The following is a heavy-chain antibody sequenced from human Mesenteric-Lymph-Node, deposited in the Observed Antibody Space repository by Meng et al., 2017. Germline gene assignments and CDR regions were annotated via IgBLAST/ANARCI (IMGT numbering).Heavy chain of an antibody. V-gene: IGHV3-21*01. CDR3: ASLLVVGDAFDI. CDR2: ISSSSSYI. CDR1: GFTFSSYW. Sequence: GGSLRLSCAASGFTFSSYWMSWVRQAPGKGLEWVSSISSSSSYIYYADSVKGRFTISRDNAKNSLYLQMNSLRAEDTAVYYCASLLVVGDAFDIWGQGTMVTVSS. J-gene: IGHJ3*02. D-gene: IGHD2-15*01.